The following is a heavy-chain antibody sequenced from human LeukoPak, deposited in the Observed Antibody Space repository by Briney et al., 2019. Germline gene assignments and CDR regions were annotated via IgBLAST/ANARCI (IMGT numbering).Heavy chain of an antibody. D-gene: IGHD2-15*01. CDR1: GFTFSSYA. Sequence: GGSLRLSCSASGFTFSSYAMNWVRQAPGKGLEWGLAIIGSGGNTYYADSVKGRFTVSRDNSKNTLYLQMNSLRAEDTAVYYCARSMAVADYWGQGTLVTVSS. CDR3: ARSMAVADY. CDR2: IIGSGGNT. J-gene: IGHJ4*02. V-gene: IGHV3-23*01.